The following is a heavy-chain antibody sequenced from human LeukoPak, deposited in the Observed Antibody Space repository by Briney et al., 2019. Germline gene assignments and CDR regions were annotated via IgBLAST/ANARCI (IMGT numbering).Heavy chain of an antibody. Sequence: SETLSLTCTVSGGSISSYYWSWIRQPPGKGLEWIGYIYYSGSTNYNPSLKSRVTISVDTSKNQFSLKLSSVTAADTAVYYCARRKSGWYETAANWYFDLWGRGTLVTVSS. CDR1: GGSISSYY. CDR2: IYYSGST. CDR3: ARRKSGWYETAANWYFDL. J-gene: IGHJ2*01. D-gene: IGHD6-19*01. V-gene: IGHV4-59*12.